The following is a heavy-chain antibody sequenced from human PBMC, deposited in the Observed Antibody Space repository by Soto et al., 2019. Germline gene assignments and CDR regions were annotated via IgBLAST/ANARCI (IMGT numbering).Heavy chain of an antibody. D-gene: IGHD1-7*01. Sequence: SETLSLTCAVSGGSISSGGYSWSWIRQPPGKGLEWIGYIYHSGSTYYNPSLKSRVTISVDRSKNQFSLKLSSVTAADTAVYYCASGTKYSYYYYGMEVWGQGTTVTVS. CDR2: IYHSGST. J-gene: IGHJ6*02. V-gene: IGHV4-30-2*01. CDR1: GGSISSGGYS. CDR3: ASGTKYSYYYYGMEV.